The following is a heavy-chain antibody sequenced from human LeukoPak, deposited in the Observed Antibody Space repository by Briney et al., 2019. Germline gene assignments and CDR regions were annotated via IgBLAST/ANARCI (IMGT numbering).Heavy chain of an antibody. D-gene: IGHD3-3*01. V-gene: IGHV4-34*01. Sequence: PSETLSLTCAVYGGSFSGYYWSWIRQPPGKGLEWIGEINHSGSTNYNPSLKSRVTISVDTSKNQFSLKLSSVTAADTAVYYCARAPVHYDLWSGVYYYGMDVWGQGTTVTVSS. J-gene: IGHJ6*02. CDR1: GGSFSGYY. CDR2: INHSGST. CDR3: ARAPVHYDLWSGVYYYGMDV.